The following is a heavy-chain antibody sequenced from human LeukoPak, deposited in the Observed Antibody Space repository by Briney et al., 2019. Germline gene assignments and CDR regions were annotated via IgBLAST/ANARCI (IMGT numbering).Heavy chain of an antibody. D-gene: IGHD1-26*01. CDR1: GFTFSSYA. V-gene: IGHV3-23*01. J-gene: IGHJ4*02. CDR2: ISGSGGSA. CDR3: AKLNSGSYHYTNFDY. Sequence: GGSLRLSCAASGFTFSSYAMSWVRQAPGKGLEWVSVISGSGGSADYADSVKGRFTISRDNSKNTLYLQMDSLRAEDAAVYYCAKLNSGSYHYTNFDYWGQGTLVTVSS.